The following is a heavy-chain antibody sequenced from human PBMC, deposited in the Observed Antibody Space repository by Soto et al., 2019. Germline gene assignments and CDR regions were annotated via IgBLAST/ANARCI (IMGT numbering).Heavy chain of an antibody. Sequence: PSETLSLACIVSGESISSSSYYWGWIRQPPGKGLEWIGSIYYSGRTYYNPSFKSRVTISIDTSKNQFSLKLSSVTATDTAVYYCARQRTTLVTQAYTDHWGPGALGTGSS. D-gene: IGHD2-21*02. J-gene: IGHJ4*02. CDR2: IYYSGRT. CDR3: ARQRTTLVTQAYTDH. V-gene: IGHV4-39*01. CDR1: GESISSSSYY.